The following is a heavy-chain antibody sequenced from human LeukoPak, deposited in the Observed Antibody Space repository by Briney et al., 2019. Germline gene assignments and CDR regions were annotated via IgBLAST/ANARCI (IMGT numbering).Heavy chain of an antibody. CDR3: AKDWSNSGWYFDY. D-gene: IGHD6-19*01. Sequence: PGGSLRLSSAASGFTFSSYGMHWVRQAPGKGLEWVAFIRYDGSNKYYADSVKGRFTISRDNSKNTLYLQVNSLRAEDTAVYYCAKDWSNSGWYFDYWGQGTLVTVSS. J-gene: IGHJ4*02. CDR2: IRYDGSNK. V-gene: IGHV3-30*02. CDR1: GFTFSSYG.